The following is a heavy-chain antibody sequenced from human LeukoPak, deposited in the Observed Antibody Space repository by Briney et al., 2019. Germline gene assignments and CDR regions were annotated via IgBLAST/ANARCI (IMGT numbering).Heavy chain of an antibody. CDR2: IYTSGST. J-gene: IGHJ4*02. V-gene: IGHV4-4*07. CDR1: GGSISYYY. Sequence: SETLSLTCTVSGGSISYYYWSWIRQPAGKGLEWIGRIYTSGSTNYNPSLKSRVTMSVYTSKNQFSLKLSSVTAADTAIYFCARGHGGYCGGGSCYLDYWGQGTLVTVSS. D-gene: IGHD2-15*01. CDR3: ARGHGGYCGGGSCYLDY.